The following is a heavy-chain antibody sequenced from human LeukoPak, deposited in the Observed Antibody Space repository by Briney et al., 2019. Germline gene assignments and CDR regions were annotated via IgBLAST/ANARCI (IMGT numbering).Heavy chain of an antibody. D-gene: IGHD3-9*01. J-gene: IGHJ4*02. V-gene: IGHV3-21*01. CDR1: GFTFSSYS. CDR2: ISSSSSYI. Sequence: GGSLRLSCAASGFTFSSYSMNWVRQAPGKGLEWVSSISSSSSYIYYADSVKGRFTISRDNAKNSLYLQMNSLRAEDTAVYYCARGDILTGYFLWGQGTLVTVSS. CDR3: ARGDILTGYFL.